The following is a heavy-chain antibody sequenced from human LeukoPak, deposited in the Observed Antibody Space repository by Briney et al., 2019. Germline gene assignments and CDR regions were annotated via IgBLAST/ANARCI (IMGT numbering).Heavy chain of an antibody. CDR1: GGTFISYA. V-gene: IGHV1-69*13. D-gene: IGHD6-19*01. J-gene: IGHJ4*02. CDR2: IIPIFGTA. Sequence: SVKVSCKASGGTFISYAISWVRQAPGQGLEWMGGIIPIFGTANYAQKFQGRVTITADESTSTAYMELSSLRSEDTAVYYCAISSGWAGGYFDYWGQGTLVTVSS. CDR3: AISSGWAGGYFDY.